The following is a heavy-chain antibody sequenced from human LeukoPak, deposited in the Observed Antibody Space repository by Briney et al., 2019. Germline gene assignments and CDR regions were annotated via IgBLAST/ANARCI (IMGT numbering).Heavy chain of an antibody. CDR1: GFTFSSHG. J-gene: IGHJ4*02. Sequence: PGGSLRLSCAGSGFTFSSHGMNWVRQAPGKGLEYVSGITTNGDSTYYGNSVKGRFTISRDDSKNTLYLQMGSLRAEDMAVYYCARDRRSSFYYLDYWGQGTLVTVSS. CDR3: ARDRRSSFYYLDY. D-gene: IGHD6-13*01. CDR2: ITTNGDST. V-gene: IGHV3-64*01.